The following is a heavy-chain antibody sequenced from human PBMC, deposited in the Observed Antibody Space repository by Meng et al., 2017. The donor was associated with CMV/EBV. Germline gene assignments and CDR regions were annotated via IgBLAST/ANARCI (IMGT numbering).Heavy chain of an antibody. CDR3: AKEGLEYLAAGYNWFDP. CDR1: GFTFSSCA. V-gene: IGHV3-23*01. Sequence: GESLKISCAASGFTFSSCAMSWVRQAPGKGLEWVSAISGSGDSTYYADSVKGRFTISRDNSKNTLYLQMNSLRAEDTAVYYCAKEGLEYLAAGYNWFDPWGQGTLVTVSS. CDR2: ISGSGDST. D-gene: IGHD6-13*01. J-gene: IGHJ5*02.